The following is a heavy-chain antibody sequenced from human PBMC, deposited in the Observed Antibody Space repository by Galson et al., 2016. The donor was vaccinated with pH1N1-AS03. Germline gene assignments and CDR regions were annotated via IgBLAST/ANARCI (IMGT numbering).Heavy chain of an antibody. V-gene: IGHV5-51*03. J-gene: IGHJ3*01. CDR1: GYGFNGYW. Sequence: QSGAEVTKPGDSLKISCKSSGYGFNGYWTGWVRQMPGKGLEWMGIIFPGDSDTRYSPSSQGQVTISADKSTRTTYLQWRSLKASDTAIYYCARPAHYDSSGRDALDVWGQGTMLIVSS. CDR2: IFPGDSDT. D-gene: IGHD3-22*01. CDR3: ARPAHYDSSGRDALDV.